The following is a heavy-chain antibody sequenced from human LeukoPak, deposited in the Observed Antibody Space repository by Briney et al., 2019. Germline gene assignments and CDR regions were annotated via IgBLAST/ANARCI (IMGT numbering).Heavy chain of an antibody. J-gene: IGHJ3*02. D-gene: IGHD3-3*01. Sequence: SETLSLTCTVSGGSISSGSYYWSWIRQPAGKGLEWIGRIYTSGSTNYNPSLKSRVTISVDTSKNQFSLKLSSVTAADAAVYYCARDLGWLLAFDIWGQGTMVTVSS. CDR1: GGSISSGSYY. V-gene: IGHV4-61*02. CDR3: ARDLGWLLAFDI. CDR2: IYTSGST.